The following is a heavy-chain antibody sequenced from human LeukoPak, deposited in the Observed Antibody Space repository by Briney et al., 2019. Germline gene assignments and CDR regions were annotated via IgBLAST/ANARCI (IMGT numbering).Heavy chain of an antibody. V-gene: IGHV3-30*02. Sequence: GGSLRLSCAASGFTFSDYGMHWVRQAPGKGLEWVAFIRFDGNNKYYTGPVKGRFNISRDNPKNTLFLQMNSLSTEDTAMYYCAKTLAAGGTMGNFQHFAYWGQGTLVTVSS. CDR2: IRFDGNNK. D-gene: IGHD6-13*01. CDR3: AKTLAAGGTMGNFQHFAY. CDR1: GFTFSDYG. J-gene: IGHJ4*02.